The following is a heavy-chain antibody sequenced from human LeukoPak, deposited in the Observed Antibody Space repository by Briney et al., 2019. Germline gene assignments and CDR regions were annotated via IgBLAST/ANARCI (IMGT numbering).Heavy chain of an antibody. V-gene: IGHV4-31*03. Sequence: SQTLSLTCTVSGGSISSGGYYWSWIRQHPGKGLEWNGYIYYSGSTYCNPSLKSRITISVDTSKNQFSLKLSSVTAADTAVYYCARGNPWGLGYWGQGTLVTVSS. CDR2: IYYSGST. J-gene: IGHJ4*02. CDR3: ARGNPWGLGY. D-gene: IGHD1-14*01. CDR1: GGSISSGGYY.